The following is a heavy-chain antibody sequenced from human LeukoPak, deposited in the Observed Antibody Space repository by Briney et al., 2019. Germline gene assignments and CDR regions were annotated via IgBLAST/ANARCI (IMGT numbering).Heavy chain of an antibody. CDR2: IYYSGST. CDR1: GGSISSSSYY. V-gene: IGHV4-39*07. CDR3: ARDLGYSSSSGGEFDY. D-gene: IGHD6-6*01. Sequence: SETLSLTCTVSGGSISSSSYYWGWIRQPPGKGLEWIGSIYYSGSTYYNPSLKSRVTISVDTSKNQFSLKLSSVTAADTAVYYCARDLGYSSSSGGEFDYWGQGTLVTVSS. J-gene: IGHJ4*02.